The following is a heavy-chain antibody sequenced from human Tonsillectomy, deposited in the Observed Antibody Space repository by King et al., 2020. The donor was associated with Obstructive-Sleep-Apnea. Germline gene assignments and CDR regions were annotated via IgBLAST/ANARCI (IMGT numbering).Heavy chain of an antibody. V-gene: IGHV4-59*08. Sequence: QLQESGPGLVKPSETLSLTCTVSGGSISSYYWSWIRQPPGKGLEWIGYIYYSGSTNYNPSLKSRVTISVDTSKNQFSLKLSSVTAADTAVYYCARLGPEASPPYLDYWGQGTLVTVSS. CDR1: GGSISSYY. D-gene: IGHD1-14*01. CDR3: ARLGPEASPPYLDY. J-gene: IGHJ4*02. CDR2: IYYSGST.